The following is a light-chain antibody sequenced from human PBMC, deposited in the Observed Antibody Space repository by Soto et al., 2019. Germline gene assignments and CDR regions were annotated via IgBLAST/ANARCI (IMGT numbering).Light chain of an antibody. Sequence: DIVMTQSPDTLSGSPAERVTLSCRASQSVRDNLAWYQQKPGQAPRLLIFGASTRATGIPASFSGSGSGTEFTLTISSLQSEDFAFYFCQQYNNWPPTFGQGTRLEI. CDR1: QSVRDN. CDR2: GAS. V-gene: IGKV3-15*01. CDR3: QQYNNWPPT. J-gene: IGKJ5*01.